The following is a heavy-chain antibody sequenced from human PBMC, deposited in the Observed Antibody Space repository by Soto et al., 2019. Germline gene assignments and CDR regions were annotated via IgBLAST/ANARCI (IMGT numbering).Heavy chain of an antibody. CDR1: GGTSSSYT. CDR3: ARPRYCSGGRCYNNLDY. D-gene: IGHD2-15*01. Sequence: QVLLVQSGAEVKKPGSSVKVSCKASGGTSSSYTITWVRQAPGQGLEWMGGIVPILRTTNYAPTFQGRVTITADESTSTSYMELSNLRYGDTAVYYCARPRYCSGGRCYNNLDYWGQGTLVSVAS. CDR2: IVPILRTT. J-gene: IGHJ4*02. V-gene: IGHV1-69*16.